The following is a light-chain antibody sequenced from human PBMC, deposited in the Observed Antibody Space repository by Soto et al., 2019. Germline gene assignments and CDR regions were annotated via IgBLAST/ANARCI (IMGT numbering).Light chain of an antibody. CDR3: QQYENRPT. V-gene: IGKV1-33*01. J-gene: IGKJ5*01. CDR2: DAS. Sequence: QMTQSPSSLSASVGDIVTITCRASQNINNYLNWYQQKPGRAPKLLIYDASNLEAGVPSRFRGSGSGTDFTFTISRLQPEDLATYYCQQYENRPTFGQGTRLEIK. CDR1: QNINNY.